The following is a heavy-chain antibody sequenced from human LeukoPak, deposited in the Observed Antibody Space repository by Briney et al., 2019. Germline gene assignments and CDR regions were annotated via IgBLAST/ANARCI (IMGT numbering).Heavy chain of an antibody. CDR3: ARDNWRDYLADALDI. Sequence: GGSLRLSCAASGFTFSGYAMHWVRQAPGKGLEYVSAISDNGSGTYYVNSVKGRFTISRDSSKSTLYLQMNSLRAEDTAVYYCARDNWRDYLADALDIWGQGTMVTVSS. D-gene: IGHD4-11*01. V-gene: IGHV3-64*01. J-gene: IGHJ3*02. CDR2: ISDNGSGT. CDR1: GFTFSGYA.